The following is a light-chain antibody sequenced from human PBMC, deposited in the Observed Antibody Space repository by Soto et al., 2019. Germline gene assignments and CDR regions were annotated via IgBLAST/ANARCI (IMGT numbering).Light chain of an antibody. J-gene: IGKJ1*01. CDR2: GAS. V-gene: IGKV3-15*01. CDR3: QQYNNWPRT. CDR1: QSVGSN. Sequence: EIVLPQSPGTLSLSPGARATLSGRARQSVGSNFLAWYQHKPDQAPRLLIYGASTRAAGIPARFSGSGAGTEFTLTISRLQSEDVAVYYCQQYNNWPRTFGQGTKVDIK.